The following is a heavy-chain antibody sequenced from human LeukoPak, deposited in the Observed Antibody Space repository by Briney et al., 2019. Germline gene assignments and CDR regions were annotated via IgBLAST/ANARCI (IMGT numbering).Heavy chain of an antibody. CDR1: GGSISSSSYY. Sequence: SETLSLTCTVSGGSISSSSYYWGWIRQPPGKGLEWIGSIYYSGSTYYNPSLKSRVTISVDTSKNQFSLKLSSVTAADTAVYYCARRGSSFWSGYYFDYWGQGTLVTVSS. CDR3: ARRGSSFWSGYYFDY. J-gene: IGHJ4*02. V-gene: IGHV4-39*01. D-gene: IGHD3-3*01. CDR2: IYYSGST.